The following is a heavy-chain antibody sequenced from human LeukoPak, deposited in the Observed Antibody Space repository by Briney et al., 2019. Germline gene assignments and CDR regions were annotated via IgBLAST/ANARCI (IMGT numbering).Heavy chain of an antibody. J-gene: IGHJ4*02. CDR2: INPNSGGT. CDR3: ARKGRIYGDYDY. CDR1: GYTFPDYY. Sequence: ASVKVSCKASGYTFPDYYIHRVRQAPGQGLEWIGFINPNSGGTHYAQKFQGRVTVTRDTSISTVYMEMMRLRSDDTAVYYCARKGRIYGDYDYWGRGTLVTVSS. V-gene: IGHV1-2*02. D-gene: IGHD4-17*01.